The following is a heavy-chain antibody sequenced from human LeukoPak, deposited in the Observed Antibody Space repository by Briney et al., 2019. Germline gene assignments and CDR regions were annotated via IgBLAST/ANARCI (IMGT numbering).Heavy chain of an antibody. CDR1: GFTVSSNY. V-gene: IGHV3-66*01. D-gene: IGHD3-10*01. CDR3: ARDFRPYGSGSYYGL. CDR2: IYSGGTT. Sequence: GGSLRLSCAASGFTVSSNYMSWVRQAPGEGLEWVSVIYSGGTTYYAASVKGRFSIFRDNSKNTLYLQMNSLRAEDTAVYYCARDFRPYGSGSYYGLWGQGTLVTVSS. J-gene: IGHJ4*02.